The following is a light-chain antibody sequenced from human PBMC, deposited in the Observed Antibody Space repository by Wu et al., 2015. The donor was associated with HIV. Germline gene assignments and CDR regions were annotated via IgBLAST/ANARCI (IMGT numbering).Light chain of an antibody. CDR1: QSVSSD. V-gene: IGKV3-20*01. CDR3: QQCGSSPLT. J-gene: IGKJ4*01. Sequence: EIVMTQSPATLSVSPGERATLSCRASQSVSSDLAWYHQKPGQAPRLLIYGASSRATGIPDRFSGSGSGADFTLTISRLEPEDFAVYYCQQCGSSPLTFGGGTKVEIK. CDR2: GAS.